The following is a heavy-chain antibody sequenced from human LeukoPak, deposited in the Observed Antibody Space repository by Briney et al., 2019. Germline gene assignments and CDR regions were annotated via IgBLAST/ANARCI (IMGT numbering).Heavy chain of an antibody. CDR3: VRSALWGTNWFDP. CDR1: GYTFTSYD. Sequence: GAPVKVSCKASGYTFTSYDINWVRQATGQGLEWMGWMNPNSGNTGYAQKFQGRVTITRNTSISTAYMELSSLRSDDTAVYYCVRSALWGTNWFDPWGQGTLVTVSS. J-gene: IGHJ5*02. D-gene: IGHD7-27*01. CDR2: MNPNSGNT. V-gene: IGHV1-8*03.